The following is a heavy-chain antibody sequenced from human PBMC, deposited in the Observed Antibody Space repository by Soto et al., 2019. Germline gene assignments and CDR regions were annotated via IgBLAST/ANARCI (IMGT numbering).Heavy chain of an antibody. V-gene: IGHV1-69*01. CDR1: GGTFSSYS. Sequence: QVQLVQSGAEVKKPGSSVKVSCKASGGTFSSYSINWVRLAPGQGLEWMGEIIPILGTANYAQKFQGRGTITADESTSTADMELCSLRSEDTAVYYCARDGRRHSRGIDYWGQGTLVTVSS. J-gene: IGHJ4*02. CDR3: ARDGRRHSRGIDY. D-gene: IGHD2-15*01. CDR2: IIPILGTA.